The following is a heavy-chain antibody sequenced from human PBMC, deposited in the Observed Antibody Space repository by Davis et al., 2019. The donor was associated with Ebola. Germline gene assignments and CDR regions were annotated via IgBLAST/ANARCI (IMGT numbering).Heavy chain of an antibody. J-gene: IGHJ6*02. Sequence: ASVKVSCKASGYTFTGYYMHWVRQAPGQGLEWMGWINPNSGGTNYAQKFQGRVTMTRDTSISTAYMELSSLRSEDTAVYYCARGCGGSCYSSYYYYGMDVWGQGTTVTVSS. CDR3: ARGCGGSCYSSYYYYGMDV. CDR2: INPNSGGT. D-gene: IGHD2-15*01. V-gene: IGHV1-2*02. CDR1: GYTFTGYY.